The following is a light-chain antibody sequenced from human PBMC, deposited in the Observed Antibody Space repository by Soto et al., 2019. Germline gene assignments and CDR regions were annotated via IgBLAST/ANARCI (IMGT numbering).Light chain of an antibody. V-gene: IGKV3-11*01. CDR3: QQRSPWIT. CDR1: QSVSSY. CDR2: DAS. J-gene: IGKJ5*01. Sequence: EIVLTQSPATLSLSPGERATLSCRASQSVSSYLAWYQQKPGQAPSLLIYDASNRPTGIPARFSGSGSGTALTPTIRALGREKFAAYYCQQRSPWITFGQGTQLHIK.